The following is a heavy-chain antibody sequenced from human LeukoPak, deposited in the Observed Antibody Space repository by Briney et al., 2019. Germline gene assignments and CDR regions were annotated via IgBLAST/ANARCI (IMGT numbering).Heavy chain of an antibody. V-gene: IGHV3-20*04. CDR3: ASLLWFGDNWFDP. CDR2: INWNGGST. CDR1: GFTFDDYG. D-gene: IGHD3-10*01. Sequence: GGSLRLSCAASGFTFDDYGMSWVRQAPGKGLEWVSGINWNGGSTGYADSVKGRFTISRDNAKNSLYLQMNSLRAEDTAVYYCASLLWFGDNWFDPWGQGTLVTVSS. J-gene: IGHJ5*02.